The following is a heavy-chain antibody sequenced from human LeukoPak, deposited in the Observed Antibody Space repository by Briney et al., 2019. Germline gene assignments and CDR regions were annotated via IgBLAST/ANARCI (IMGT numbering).Heavy chain of an antibody. J-gene: IGHJ3*02. CDR2: ISSSRVSI. V-gene: IGHV3-48*03. CDR3: ARDLVSGAYSFDI. CDR1: GSTFSS. Sequence: GGSLRLSCAASGSTFSSFSTYDFNWVRQGPGKGLECVSYISSSRVSIYYEDSAKGRFTVSRDNAANSLYLQMNSLRAEDTAIYYCARDLVSGAYSFDIWGQGTVVTVSS. D-gene: IGHD2-21*01.